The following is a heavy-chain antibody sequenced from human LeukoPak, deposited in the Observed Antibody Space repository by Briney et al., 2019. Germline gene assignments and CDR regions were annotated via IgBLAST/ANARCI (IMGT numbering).Heavy chain of an antibody. CDR1: GYTFTGYY. V-gene: IGHV1-2*02. Sequence: ASVKVSCKASGYTFTGYYTHWVRQAPGQGLEWMGWINPNSGGTNYAQKFQGRVTMTRDTSISTAYMELSRLRSDDTAVYYCAREDFWSGYWFDPWGQGTLVTVSS. D-gene: IGHD3-3*01. J-gene: IGHJ5*02. CDR3: AREDFWSGYWFDP. CDR2: INPNSGGT.